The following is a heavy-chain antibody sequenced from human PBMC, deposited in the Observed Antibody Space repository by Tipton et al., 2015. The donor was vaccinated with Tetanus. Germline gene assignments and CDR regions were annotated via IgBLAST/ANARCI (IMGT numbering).Heavy chain of an antibody. Sequence: SLRLSCAASGFTVSSNYMSWVRQAPGKGLEWVSVIYSGGSTNYADSVKGRFTISRDNSKNTLYLQMNNLRADDTAVYYCARDVGCYDSSGYADSFDIWGQGTMVTVSS. J-gene: IGHJ3*02. D-gene: IGHD3-22*01. V-gene: IGHV3-53*01. CDR3: ARDVGCYDSSGYADSFDI. CDR1: GFTVSSNY. CDR2: IYSGGST.